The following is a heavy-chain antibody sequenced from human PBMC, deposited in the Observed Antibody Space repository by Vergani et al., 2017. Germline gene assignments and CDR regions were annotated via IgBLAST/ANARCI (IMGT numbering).Heavy chain of an antibody. J-gene: IGHJ6*03. CDR3: AKDPRHKEDYYYYYMDV. Sequence: QVQLVESGGSVVQPGRSLRLSCAASGFTFSNYGLHWVRQAPGQGLEWVAVISHDGNKKYYVDSVKGRFTISRDNSKNTLYLYMNSLRADDTAVYYCAKDPRHKEDYYYYYMDVWGKGTTVTVSS. V-gene: IGHV3-30*18. CDR1: GFTFSNYG. CDR2: ISHDGNKK.